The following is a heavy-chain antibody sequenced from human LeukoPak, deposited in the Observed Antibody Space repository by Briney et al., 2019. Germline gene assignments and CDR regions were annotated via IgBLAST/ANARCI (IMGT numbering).Heavy chain of an antibody. J-gene: IGHJ4*02. V-gene: IGHV1-69*04. CDR3: ATEVGASSPFDY. D-gene: IGHD1-26*01. CDR2: IIPILGIA. CDR1: GGTFSSYA. Sequence: SVKVSCKASGGTFSSYAISWVRQAPGQGLEWMGRIIPILGIANYAQKFQGRVTITADKSTSTAYMELSSLRSEDTAAYYCATEVGASSPFDYWGQGTLVTVSS.